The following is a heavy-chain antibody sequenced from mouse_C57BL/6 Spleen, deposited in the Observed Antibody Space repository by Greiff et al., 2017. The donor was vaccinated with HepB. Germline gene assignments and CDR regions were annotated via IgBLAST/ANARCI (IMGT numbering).Heavy chain of an antibody. J-gene: IGHJ3*01. V-gene: IGHV1-15*01. D-gene: IGHD1-1*01. CDR1: GYTFTDYE. Sequence: VQLQQSGAELVRPGASVTLSCKASGYTFTDYEMHWVKQTPVHGLEWIGAIDPETGGTAYNQKFKGKAILTADKSSSTAYMELRSLTSEDSAVYYCTRSRGIYYGSSYVSWFAYWGQGTLVTVSA. CDR2: IDPETGGT. CDR3: TRSRGIYYGSSYVSWFAY.